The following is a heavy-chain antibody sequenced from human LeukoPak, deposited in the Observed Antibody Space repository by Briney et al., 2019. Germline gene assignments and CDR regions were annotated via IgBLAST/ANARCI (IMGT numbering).Heavy chain of an antibody. D-gene: IGHD3-10*01. J-gene: IGHJ6*02. CDR1: GYTFTGYY. CDR3: ARDYYGSGNYYYGMDV. Sequence: ASVKVSCKASGYTFTGYYMHWVRQAPGQGLEWMGWINPNSGGTNYAQKFQGWVTMTRDTSISTAYMELSRLRSDDTAVYYCARDYYGSGNYYYGMDVWGQGTTVTVSS. CDR2: INPNSGGT. V-gene: IGHV1-2*04.